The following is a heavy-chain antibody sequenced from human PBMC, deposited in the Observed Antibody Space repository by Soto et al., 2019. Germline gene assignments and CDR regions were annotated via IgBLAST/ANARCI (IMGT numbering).Heavy chain of an antibody. Sequence: GGSLRLSCAASGFTFSSYGMHWVRQAPGKGLEWVAVIWYDGSNKYYADSVKGRFTISRDNSKNTLYLQMNSLRAEDTAVYYCARAYEDDILTGSSQNTEPDAFDIWGQGTMVTVSS. J-gene: IGHJ3*02. CDR3: ARAYEDDILTGSSQNTEPDAFDI. CDR1: GFTFSSYG. D-gene: IGHD3-9*01. CDR2: IWYDGSNK. V-gene: IGHV3-33*01.